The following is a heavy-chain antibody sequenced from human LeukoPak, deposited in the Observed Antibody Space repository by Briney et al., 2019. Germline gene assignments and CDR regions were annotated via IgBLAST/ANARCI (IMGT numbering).Heavy chain of an antibody. CDR1: GGSISTSSYY. Sequence: SETLSLTCTVSGGSISTSSYYWGWIRQPPGKGLEWIGSISYSGTTYYNPSLKSRVTISVDRSKNQFSLKLSSVTAADTAVYYCARGYRYGYFDYWGEGTLGTVSS. CDR2: ISYSGTT. CDR3: ARGYRYGYFDY. D-gene: IGHD5-18*01. J-gene: IGHJ4*02. V-gene: IGHV4-39*07.